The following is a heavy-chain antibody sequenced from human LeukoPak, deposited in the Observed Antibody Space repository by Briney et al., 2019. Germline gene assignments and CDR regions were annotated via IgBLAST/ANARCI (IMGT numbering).Heavy chain of an antibody. J-gene: IGHJ3*01. CDR3: AKDVGVVAPAAIMAFDV. V-gene: IGHV3-23*01. CDR2: ITSRGSSI. D-gene: IGHD2-2*02. Sequence: GGSLRLSCAASGFTFENYAMSWVRQAPGKRLEWVSSITSRGSSIYYADSVRGRFTISRDNSENTLSLRMNNLRAGDTAIYYCAKDVGVVAPAAIMAFDVWGQGTTVIVSS. CDR1: GFTFENYA.